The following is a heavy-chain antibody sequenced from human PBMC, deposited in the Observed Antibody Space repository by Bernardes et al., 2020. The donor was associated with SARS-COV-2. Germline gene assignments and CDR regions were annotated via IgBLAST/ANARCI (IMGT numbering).Heavy chain of an antibody. V-gene: IGHV5-51*01. CDR2: IYPGDSDT. CDR1: GYSVATYW. D-gene: IGHD6-19*01. J-gene: IGHJ4*02. Sequence: GASLKISCKGSGYSVATYWIGWVRQMPGKGLEWMGIIYPGDSDTRYSPSFQGQVTISADKSVSTAYLQWSSLKASDTAMYYCARLSSSSGWYEGDFDYWGQGTLVTVSS. CDR3: ARLSSSSGWYEGDFDY.